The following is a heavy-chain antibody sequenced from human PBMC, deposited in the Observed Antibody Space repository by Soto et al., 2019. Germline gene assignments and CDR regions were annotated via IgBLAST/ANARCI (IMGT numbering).Heavy chain of an antibody. CDR1: GGSFSGYY. CDR2: INHSGST. J-gene: IGHJ3*02. Sequence: SETLSLTCAVYGGSFSGYYWSWIRQPPGKGLEWIGEINHSGSTNYNPSLKSRVTISVDTSKNQFSLKLSSVTAADTAVYYCASPTMGGGSYSGAFDIWGQGIMVTVSS. CDR3: ASPTMGGGSYSGAFDI. V-gene: IGHV4-34*01. D-gene: IGHD1-26*01.